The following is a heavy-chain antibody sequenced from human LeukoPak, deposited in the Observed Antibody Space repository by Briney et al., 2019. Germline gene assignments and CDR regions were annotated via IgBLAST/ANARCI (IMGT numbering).Heavy chain of an antibody. Sequence: PGGSLRLSCAASGFTFNRYWMSWVRRAPGKGLEWVANIKQDGNEKYYVDSVKGRFTISRDSAKNSLYLQMNSLRAEDTAVYYCARDSLTAAAFDYWGQGTLVTVSS. J-gene: IGHJ4*02. CDR1: GFTFNRYW. D-gene: IGHD6-13*01. CDR3: ARDSLTAAAFDY. CDR2: IKQDGNEK. V-gene: IGHV3-7*03.